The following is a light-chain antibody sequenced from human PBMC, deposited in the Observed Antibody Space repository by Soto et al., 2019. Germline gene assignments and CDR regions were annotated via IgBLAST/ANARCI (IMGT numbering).Light chain of an antibody. V-gene: IGKV1-8*01. CDR1: QGISSY. CDR2: AAS. J-gene: IGKJ1*01. CDR3: QQYYSYPRT. Sequence: IQLTQSPSTLAASVGDRVTITCRASQGISSYLAWYQQKPGKAPKLLIYAASTLQSGVPSRFSGSGSGTDFTLTISCLQSEDFATYYCQQYYSYPRTFGQGTKVDIK.